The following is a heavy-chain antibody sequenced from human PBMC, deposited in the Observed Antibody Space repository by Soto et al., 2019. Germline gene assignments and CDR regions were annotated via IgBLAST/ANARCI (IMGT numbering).Heavy chain of an antibody. CDR1: GYTFTSYG. D-gene: IGHD5-12*01. CDR2: ISAYNGNT. V-gene: IGHV1-18*01. CDR3: ARDVDNSLVEHGAFDI. Sequence: QVQLVQSGAEVKKPGASVKVSCKASGYTFTSYGISWVRQAPGQGLEWMGWISAYNGNTNYAQKLQGRVTMTTDTSTSTGYPELRGRRSDVAVVYYCARDVDNSLVEHGAFDIWGQGTMVTVSS. J-gene: IGHJ3*02.